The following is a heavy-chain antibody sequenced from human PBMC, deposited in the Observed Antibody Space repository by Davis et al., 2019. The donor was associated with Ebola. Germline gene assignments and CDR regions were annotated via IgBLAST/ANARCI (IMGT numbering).Heavy chain of an antibody. J-gene: IGHJ6*02. CDR3: ARDRAYGYFILDV. CDR1: GFTLNRHA. CDR2: ISYDGTKI. D-gene: IGHD4-17*01. V-gene: IGHV3-30-3*01. Sequence: PGGSLRLSCAASGFTLNRHALYWVRQAPGKGLEWLAVISYDGTKIYYADSVKGRFTISRDNSKNTLYLQMNSLRADDTAVFYCARDRAYGYFILDVWGQGTTVIVSS.